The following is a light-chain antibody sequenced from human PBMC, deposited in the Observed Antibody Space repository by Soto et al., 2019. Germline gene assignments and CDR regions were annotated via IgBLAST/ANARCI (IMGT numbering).Light chain of an antibody. Sequence: EIVMTQSPVTLSVSPGERATLACTASQSISSNLAWYQKKPVQAPRLLIYGASTSATGIRGRCSGSGSGTEFTLAISSLQSEDFAVYYCQQYNNWSPMSTFGQGTKLEIK. CDR2: GAS. J-gene: IGKJ2*01. V-gene: IGKV3-15*01. CDR1: QSISSN. CDR3: QQYNNWSPMST.